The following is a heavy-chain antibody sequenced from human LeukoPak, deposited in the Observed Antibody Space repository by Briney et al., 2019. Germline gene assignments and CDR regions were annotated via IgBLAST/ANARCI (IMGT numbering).Heavy chain of an antibody. J-gene: IGHJ5*02. Sequence: SEALSLTCSVSDYSISSGFYWGWIRQPPGKGLEWIGSIYHSGTTYKNPSLKSRLTISVDTSKNQFSLKLNSVTASDTAVYYCARLTVGALIWFDPWGQGTLVTVSS. V-gene: IGHV4-38-2*02. D-gene: IGHD1-26*01. CDR3: ARLTVGALIWFDP. CDR1: DYSISSGFY. CDR2: IYHSGTT.